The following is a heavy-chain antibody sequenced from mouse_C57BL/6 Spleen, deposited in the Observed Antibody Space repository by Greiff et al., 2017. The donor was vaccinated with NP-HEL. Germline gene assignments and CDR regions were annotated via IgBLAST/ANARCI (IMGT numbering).Heavy chain of an antibody. CDR1: GYTFTSYW. D-gene: IGHD1-1*01. CDR2: IDPNSGGT. CDR3: ARVYGSSPYYARDY. Sequence: VQLQQSGAELVKPGASVKLSCKASGYTFTSYWMHWVKQRPGRGLEWIGRIDPNSGGTKYNEKFKSKATLTVDKPSSTAYMQLSSLTSEDSAVYYCARVYGSSPYYARDYWGQGTSVTVSS. J-gene: IGHJ4*01. V-gene: IGHV1-72*01.